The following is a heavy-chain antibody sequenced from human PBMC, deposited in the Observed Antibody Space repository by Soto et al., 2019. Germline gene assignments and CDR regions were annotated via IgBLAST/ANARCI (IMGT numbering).Heavy chain of an antibody. CDR2: IYPGDSDT. CDR1: GYSFTTNW. V-gene: IGHV5-51*01. Sequence: GPLKISCKGSGYSFTTNWIGWVRQMPGKGLEWMGVIYPGDSDTRYSPSFQGQVAISADKSINTAYLQWSSLKASDTAMYYCARHSGVAEDGTDWGQGTRVTVSS. D-gene: IGHD6-13*01. CDR3: ARHSGVAEDGTD. J-gene: IGHJ1*01.